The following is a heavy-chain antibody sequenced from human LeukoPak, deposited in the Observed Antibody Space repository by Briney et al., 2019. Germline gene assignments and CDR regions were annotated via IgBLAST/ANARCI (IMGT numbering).Heavy chain of an antibody. Sequence: GGSLRLSCAASGFTFSGSAMHWDRQASGKGLEWVGRIRSKANSYATAYAASVKGRFTISRDDSKNTAYLQMNSLKTEDTAVYYCTRSALGYFDYWGQGTLVTVSS. V-gene: IGHV3-73*01. CDR1: GFTFSGSA. J-gene: IGHJ4*02. CDR3: TRSALGYFDY. CDR2: IRSKANSYAT. D-gene: IGHD3-16*01.